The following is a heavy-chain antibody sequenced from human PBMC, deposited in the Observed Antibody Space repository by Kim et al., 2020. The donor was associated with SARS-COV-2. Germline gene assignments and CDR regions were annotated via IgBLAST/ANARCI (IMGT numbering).Heavy chain of an antibody. Sequence: GGSLRLSCAASGFTFSSYAMSWVRQAPGKGLEWVSAISGSGGSTYYADSVKGRFTISRDNSKNTLYLQMNSLRAEDTAVYYCANIRDGYNFLDYWGQGTLVTVSS. CDR3: ANIRDGYNFLDY. V-gene: IGHV3-23*01. CDR2: ISGSGGST. D-gene: IGHD5-12*01. J-gene: IGHJ4*02. CDR1: GFTFSSYA.